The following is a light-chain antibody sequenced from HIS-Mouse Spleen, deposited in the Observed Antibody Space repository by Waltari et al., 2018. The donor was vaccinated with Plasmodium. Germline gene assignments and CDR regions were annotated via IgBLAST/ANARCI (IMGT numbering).Light chain of an antibody. Sequence: SYELTQPPSVSVSPGQTASITCSGDKLGDKYACWYQQKPGQSPVLDIYQDSKRPSGIPERFSCSNSGNTATLTISGTQAMDEADYYCQAWDSSTAWVFGGGTKLTVL. V-gene: IGLV3-1*01. CDR2: QDS. J-gene: IGLJ2*01. CDR3: QAWDSSTAWV. CDR1: KLGDKY.